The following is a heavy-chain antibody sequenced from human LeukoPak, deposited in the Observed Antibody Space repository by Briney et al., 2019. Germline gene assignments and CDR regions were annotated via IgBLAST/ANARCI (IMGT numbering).Heavy chain of an antibody. Sequence: ASVKVSCKTSGYTFTTYGIIWVRQAPGQGLKWMGWISTYNGDTKYAQKFQGRVSMTTDTSTTTAHMELRSLRSDDTAVYYCARDPATEHYDYYYYMDVWGKGTTVTVSS. V-gene: IGHV1-18*01. D-gene: IGHD1-14*01. J-gene: IGHJ6*03. CDR3: ARDPATEHYDYYYYMDV. CDR1: GYTFTTYG. CDR2: ISTYNGDT.